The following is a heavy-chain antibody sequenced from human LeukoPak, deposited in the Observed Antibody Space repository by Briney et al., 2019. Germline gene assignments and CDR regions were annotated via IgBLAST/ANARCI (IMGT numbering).Heavy chain of an antibody. CDR2: VNDRGTA. CDR3: ATRRGGPYPYYFDH. Sequence: SETLSRTCAVYGDSFSGYYWSWIRQSPGTGLEWIGEVNDRGTANYNPNLKSRVTISVVTSSNQFSLRLTSVTAADTAIYFCATRRGGPYPYYFDHWDQGALATVSS. J-gene: IGHJ4*02. V-gene: IGHV4-34*01. D-gene: IGHD2-15*01. CDR1: GDSFSGYY.